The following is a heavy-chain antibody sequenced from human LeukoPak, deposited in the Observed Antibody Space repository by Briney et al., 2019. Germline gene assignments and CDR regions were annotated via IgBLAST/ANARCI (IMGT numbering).Heavy chain of an antibody. V-gene: IGHV3-66*01. CDR1: EFSVGSNY. J-gene: IGHJ4*02. CDR2: IYSGGST. CDR3: ARDLSGVTGYTYGRGIDY. Sequence: GGSLRPSCAASEFSVGSNYMTWVRQAPGKGLEWVSLIYSGGSTYYADSVKGRFTISRDNSKNTLYLQMNSLRAEDTAVYYCARDLSGVTGYTYGRGIDYWDQGTLVTVSS. D-gene: IGHD5-18*01.